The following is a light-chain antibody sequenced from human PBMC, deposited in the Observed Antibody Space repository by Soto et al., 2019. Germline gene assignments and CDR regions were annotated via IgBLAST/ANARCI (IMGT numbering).Light chain of an antibody. CDR3: QQYGSSPLIT. Sequence: EIVMTQSPGTLSLSPGERATLSCRASQSVSNNYLAWYQQKPGQAPRLLIYGASSRATGIPDGFSGSGSGTDFTLTISRLEPEDFAVYYCQQYGSSPLITFGQGTRLEI. CDR2: GAS. CDR1: QSVSNNY. V-gene: IGKV3-20*01. J-gene: IGKJ5*01.